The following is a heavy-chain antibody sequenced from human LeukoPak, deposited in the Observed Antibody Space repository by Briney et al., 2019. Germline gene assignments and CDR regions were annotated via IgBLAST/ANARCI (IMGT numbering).Heavy chain of an antibody. CDR3: AREDLLFDY. Sequence: SETLSLTCTVSGGSISSYYWSWIRQPPGKGLEWIGYIYYSGSTNYNPSLKSRVTISVDRSKNQFSLKLSSVTAADTAVYYCAREDLLFDYWGQGTLVTVSS. CDR2: IYYSGST. J-gene: IGHJ4*02. CDR1: GGSISSYY. D-gene: IGHD3-10*01. V-gene: IGHV4-59*12.